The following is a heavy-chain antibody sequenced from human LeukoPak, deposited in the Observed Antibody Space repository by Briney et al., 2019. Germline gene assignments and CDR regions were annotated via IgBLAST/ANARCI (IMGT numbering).Heavy chain of an antibody. V-gene: IGHV3-23*01. CDR1: GFTFSTYG. CDR2: ISGSGAGT. D-gene: IGHD3-10*01. CDR3: AKCDILVRGVSYHYYGMDV. Sequence: GGSLRLSCAASGFTFSTYGMSWVRQAPGKGLELVSAISGSGAGTYYADSVKGRFTISRDNSKNTLSLQMNSLRAEDTAVYYCAKCDILVRGVSYHYYGMDVWGQGTTVTVSS. J-gene: IGHJ6*02.